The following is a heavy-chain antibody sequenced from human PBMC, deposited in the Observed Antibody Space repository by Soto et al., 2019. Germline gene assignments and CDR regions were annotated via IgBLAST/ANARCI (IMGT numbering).Heavy chain of an antibody. CDR1: GGSISSSSYY. J-gene: IGHJ3*02. Sequence: SETLSLTCTVSGGSISSSSYYWGWIRQPPGKGLEWIGSIYYSGSTYYNPSLKSRVTISVDTSKNQFSLKLSSVTAADTAVYYCARVYYDSSGRGSDAFDIWGQGTMVTVSS. CDR3: ARVYYDSSGRGSDAFDI. CDR2: IYYSGST. D-gene: IGHD3-22*01. V-gene: IGHV4-39*07.